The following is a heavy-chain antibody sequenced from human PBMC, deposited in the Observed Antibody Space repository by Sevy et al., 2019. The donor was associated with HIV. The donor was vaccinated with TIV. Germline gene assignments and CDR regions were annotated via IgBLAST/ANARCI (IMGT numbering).Heavy chain of an antibody. CDR1: GYTFTSYD. J-gene: IGHJ6*02. CDR2: MNPNSGNT. D-gene: IGHD6-13*01. CDR3: ARNSSIAAAGLYYYYYYGMDV. V-gene: IGHV1-8*01. Sequence: ASVKVSCKASGYTFTSYDINWVRQATGQGLEWMGWMNPNSGNTGYAQKFQGRVTMTRNTSISTAYMELSSLRSEDTAVDYCARNSSIAAAGLYYYYYYGMDVWGQGTTVTVSS.